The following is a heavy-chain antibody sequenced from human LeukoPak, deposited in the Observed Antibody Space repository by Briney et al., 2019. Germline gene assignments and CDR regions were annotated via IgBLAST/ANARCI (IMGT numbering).Heavy chain of an antibody. J-gene: IGHJ4*02. CDR2: ISYDGSNK. CDR1: GFTFSTYA. CDR3: ASKNGDYGY. D-gene: IGHD4-17*01. V-gene: IGHV3-30*04. Sequence: GGSLRLSCAASGFTFSTYAMHWVRQAPGKGLEWVAVISYDGSNKYYADSVKGRFTISRDNSKNTLYLQMNSLSTEDTAVYYCASKNGDYGYWGQGTLVTVSS.